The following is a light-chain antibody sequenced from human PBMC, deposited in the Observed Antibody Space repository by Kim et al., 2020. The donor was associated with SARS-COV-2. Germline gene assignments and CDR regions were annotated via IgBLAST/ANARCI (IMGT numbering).Light chain of an antibody. Sequence: GHSITISCTGTSNDIGGYDYVSWYQQHPGKAPKVIISDVTHRPSGVSNRFSGSKSANTASLTISGLQAEDEADYYCCSITGSATLIFGGGTKVTVL. CDR3: CSITGSATLI. J-gene: IGLJ2*01. CDR2: DVT. V-gene: IGLV2-14*03. CDR1: SNDIGGYDY.